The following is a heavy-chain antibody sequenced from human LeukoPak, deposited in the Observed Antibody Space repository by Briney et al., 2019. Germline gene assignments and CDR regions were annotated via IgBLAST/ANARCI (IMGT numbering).Heavy chain of an antibody. CDR3: ARGLSEVGVNRGCGASGPVGNDY. V-gene: IGHV3-64*01. J-gene: IGHJ4*02. Sequence: GGSLRLSCAASGFTFSSYAMHWVRQAPGKGLEYVSAISSNGGSTYYANSVKGRFTISRDNSKNTLYLQMGSLRAEDMAVYYCARGLSEVGVNRGCGASGPVGNDYWGQGTLVTVSS. D-gene: IGHD2-21*01. CDR2: ISSNGGST. CDR1: GFTFSSYA.